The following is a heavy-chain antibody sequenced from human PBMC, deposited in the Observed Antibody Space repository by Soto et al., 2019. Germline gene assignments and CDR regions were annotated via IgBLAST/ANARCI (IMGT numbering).Heavy chain of an antibody. CDR3: ARGHLGITTTGTWYDFDY. D-gene: IGHD2-15*01. CDR1: GDSISSYY. CDR2: IYYSGRT. Sequence: SETLSLTCTVSGDSISSYYWTWIRQPPGKGLEYIGYIYYSGRTYYNPSLKSRVTISVDMSKNQFSLKLSSVTAADTAVYYCARGHLGITTTGTWYDFDYWGQGTLVTVSS. J-gene: IGHJ4*02. V-gene: IGHV4-59*01.